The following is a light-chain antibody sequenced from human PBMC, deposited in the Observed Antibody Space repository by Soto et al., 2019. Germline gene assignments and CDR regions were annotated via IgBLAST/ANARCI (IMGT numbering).Light chain of an antibody. Sequence: EIVLTQSPGTLSLSPGERATLSCRASQSVTGSYLAWYQQKPGQAPRLLIYGAYSRATGIPDRFSGSGSGTDFTLTISRLEPEDFAVYYCQRYGSSPPYTFGQGSKLEIK. V-gene: IGKV3-20*01. CDR1: QSVTGSY. CDR3: QRYGSSPPYT. J-gene: IGKJ2*01. CDR2: GAY.